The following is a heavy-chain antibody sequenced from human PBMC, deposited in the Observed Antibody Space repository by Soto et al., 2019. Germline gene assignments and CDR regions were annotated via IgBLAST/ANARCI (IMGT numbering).Heavy chain of an antibody. J-gene: IGHJ5*02. CDR1: GGTFSSYT. V-gene: IGHV1-69*08. CDR2: IIPILGIA. D-gene: IGHD3-10*01. Sequence: QVQLVQSGAEVKKPGSSVKVSCKASGGTFSSYTISWVRQAPGQGLEWMGRIIPILGIANYAQKFQGRVRITADKPTSTAYMELSSLRSEDTAVYYCARDPYYGSGSTGWFDPWGQGTLVTVSS. CDR3: ARDPYYGSGSTGWFDP.